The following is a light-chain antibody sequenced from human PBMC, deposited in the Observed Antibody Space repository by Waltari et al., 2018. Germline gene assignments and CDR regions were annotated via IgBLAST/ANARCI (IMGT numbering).Light chain of an antibody. Sequence: SYELTQPPSVSVSPGQAARITCSGDALPKKYAYWYQQKSGQAPVLVFYEDSKRPSGIPERFSGASSGTTATLTLSGAQEEDEGDYYCYSTDSSDTHRVFGGGTKLTVL. V-gene: IGLV3-10*01. CDR1: ALPKKY. CDR2: EDS. CDR3: YSTDSSDTHRV. J-gene: IGLJ3*02.